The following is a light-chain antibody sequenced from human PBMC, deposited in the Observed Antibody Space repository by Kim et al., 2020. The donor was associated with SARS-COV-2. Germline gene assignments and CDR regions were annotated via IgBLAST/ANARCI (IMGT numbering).Light chain of an antibody. CDR1: KLGDTY. Sequence: SYELTQPPSVSVSPGQTASITCSGDKLGDTYACXYQQKPGQSPVLVIYQDSKRPSGIPERFSGSNSGNTATLTISGTQAMDEADYYCQAWDSSTYVVFGG. J-gene: IGLJ2*01. CDR3: QAWDSSTYVV. V-gene: IGLV3-1*01. CDR2: QDS.